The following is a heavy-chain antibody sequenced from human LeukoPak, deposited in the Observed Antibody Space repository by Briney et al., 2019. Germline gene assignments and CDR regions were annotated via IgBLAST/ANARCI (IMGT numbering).Heavy chain of an antibody. CDR3: ARRGRWGPFDY. D-gene: IGHD7-27*01. V-gene: IGHV4-30-2*01. CDR1: GGSISSGGDY. CDR2: IYRSGST. J-gene: IGHJ4*02. Sequence: PSQTLSLTCTVSGGSISSGGDYWSWIRQPPGKGLEWIGYIYRSGSTYYNPSLKSRVTISVDRSKNQFSLKLSSVTAADTAVYYCARRGRWGPFDYWGQGTLVTVSS.